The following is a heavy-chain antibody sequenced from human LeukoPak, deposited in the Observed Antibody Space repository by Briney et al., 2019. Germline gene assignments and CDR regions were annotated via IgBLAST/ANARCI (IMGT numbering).Heavy chain of an antibody. V-gene: IGHV4-30-4*01. Sequence: PSQTLSLTCTVSGGSISSGDYYWSWIRQPPGKGLEWIGYIYYSGSTYYNPSLKGRVTISVDTSKNQFSLKLSSVTAADTAVYYCARGDCSSTNCHGFDYWGQGTLVTVSS. CDR1: GGSISSGDYY. D-gene: IGHD2-2*01. CDR3: ARGDCSSTNCHGFDY. J-gene: IGHJ4*02. CDR2: IYYSGST.